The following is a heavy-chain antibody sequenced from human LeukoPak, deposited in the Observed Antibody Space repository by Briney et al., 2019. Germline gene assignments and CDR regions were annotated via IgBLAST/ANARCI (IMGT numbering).Heavy chain of an antibody. Sequence: GGSLRLSCAASGFTFSSDWMSWVRQSPGKGLEWVSGISGSGGSTYYADSVKGRFTISRDNSKNTLYLQMNSLRAEDTAVYYCAKVGDSTRTYNWFDPWGQGTLVTVSS. D-gene: IGHD2-21*02. V-gene: IGHV3-23*01. CDR2: ISGSGGST. J-gene: IGHJ5*02. CDR3: AKVGDSTRTYNWFDP. CDR1: GFTFSSDW.